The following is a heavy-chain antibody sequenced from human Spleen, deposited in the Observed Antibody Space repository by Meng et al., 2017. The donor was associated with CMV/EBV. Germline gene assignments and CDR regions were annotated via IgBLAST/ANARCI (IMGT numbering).Heavy chain of an antibody. CDR1: GFTFSSHG. D-gene: IGHD2-21*01. Sequence: GESLKISCVASGFTFSSHGMHWVRQAPGKGLEWVAFIRYGGTDESYADSVKGRFTIARDNSKNTLFLEMHSLRRDDTAVYYCAKDVASPSAWWGQGTLVTVSS. V-gene: IGHV3-30*02. J-gene: IGHJ4*02. CDR3: AKDVASPSAW. CDR2: IRYGGTDE.